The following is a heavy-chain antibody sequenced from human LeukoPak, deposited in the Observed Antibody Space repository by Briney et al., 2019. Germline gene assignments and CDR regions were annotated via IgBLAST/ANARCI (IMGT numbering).Heavy chain of an antibody. CDR1: GFTFSTYT. Sequence: GGSLRLSCAASGFTFSTYTMHWVRQAPGKGLEWVAVISYDGSNKYYADSVKGRFTISRDNSKNTPYLQMNSLRAEDTAVYYCARDLGYRAGGHFDYWGQGTLVTVSS. J-gene: IGHJ4*02. CDR2: ISYDGSNK. D-gene: IGHD3-16*01. CDR3: ARDLGYRAGGHFDY. V-gene: IGHV3-30*04.